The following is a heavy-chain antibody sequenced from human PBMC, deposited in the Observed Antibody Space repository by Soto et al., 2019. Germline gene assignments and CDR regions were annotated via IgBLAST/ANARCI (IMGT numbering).Heavy chain of an antibody. D-gene: IGHD4-17*01. CDR3: AKETTVAYYYYYGLDL. V-gene: IGHV4-31*03. J-gene: IGHJ6*02. CDR2: IYYSGST. CDR1: GGSISSGDYY. Sequence: PSETLSLTCTVSGGSISSGDYYWSWIRQHPGKGLEWIGYIYYSGSTYYNPSLKSRVTISVDTSKNQFSLKLSSVTAADTAVYYCAKETTVAYYYYYGLDLWGRGT.